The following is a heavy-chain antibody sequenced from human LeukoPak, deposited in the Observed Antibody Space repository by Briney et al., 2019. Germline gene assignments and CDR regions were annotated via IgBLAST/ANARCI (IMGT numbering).Heavy chain of an antibody. CDR3: ATGLESTSCYDN. CDR1: GGSISSDY. J-gene: IGHJ4*02. Sequence: SETLSLTCTVSGGSISSDYWSWIRQPPGKGLEWIGYIYYSGSTSYNPSLKSRVTISVNTSKNQFSLRLSSVTATDTAVYYCATGLESTSCYDNRGQGTLVTVSS. D-gene: IGHD2-2*01. V-gene: IGHV4-59*08. CDR2: IYYSGST.